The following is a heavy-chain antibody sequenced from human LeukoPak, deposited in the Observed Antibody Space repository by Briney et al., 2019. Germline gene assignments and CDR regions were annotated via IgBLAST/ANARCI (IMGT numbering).Heavy chain of an antibody. CDR3: GRAFPPLRTSSAGDL. CDR2: ISGRSSHI. V-gene: IGHV3-21*01. D-gene: IGHD3-16*01. Sequence: SGGSLRLSCVVSGYSFSTNMMTWVRQAPGKGLEWVSAISGRSSHIYYGESVKGRFTISRDNAKNSLYLQMDSLGVEDTAVYYCGRAFPPLRTSSAGDLWGQGTLVIVSS. J-gene: IGHJ1*01. CDR1: GYSFSTNM.